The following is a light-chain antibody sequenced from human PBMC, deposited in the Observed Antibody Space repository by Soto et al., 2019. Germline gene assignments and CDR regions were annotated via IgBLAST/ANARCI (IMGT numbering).Light chain of an antibody. Sequence: QTVVTQPASVSGSPGQSISISCTGTSSDVGGYNYVSWYQHHPRKAPKLMIYEVSNRPSGVSNRFSGSKSGNTASLTISGLQAEDEADYYCSSYTSSNTVLFGGGTKLTVL. V-gene: IGLV2-14*01. CDR2: EVS. CDR3: SSYTSSNTVL. CDR1: SSDVGGYNY. J-gene: IGLJ2*01.